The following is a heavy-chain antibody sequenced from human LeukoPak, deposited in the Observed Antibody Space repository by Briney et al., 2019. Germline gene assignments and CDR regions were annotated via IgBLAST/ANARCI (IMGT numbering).Heavy chain of an antibody. Sequence: GGSLRLSGAASGFTLSTYSMNWFRQAPGKGLEWVSSSSSSSSYIYYADSVKGRFTISRDNAENSVYLQMNSLRAEDTAVYYCARAGIRYLIPFDYWGQGTLVTVSS. J-gene: IGHJ4*02. D-gene: IGHD3-9*01. V-gene: IGHV3-21*01. CDR1: GFTLSTYS. CDR2: SSSSSSYI. CDR3: ARAGIRYLIPFDY.